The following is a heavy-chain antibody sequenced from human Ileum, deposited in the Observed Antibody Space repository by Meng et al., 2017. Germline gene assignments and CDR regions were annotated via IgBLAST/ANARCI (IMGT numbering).Heavy chain of an antibody. Sequence: QMQLQEPGPGLVSLSETRSLPCTVSGASVSSHNDGWGWIRQPPGKGLEWIGYGSTNHNPSLKSRVTISVDTSKNQFFLTLNSVTAADTAIYYCARDHWGSLDYWGQGILVTVS. CDR3: ARDHWGSLDY. CDR1: GASVSSHNDG. D-gene: IGHD7-27*01. CDR2: GST. V-gene: IGHV4-61*01. J-gene: IGHJ4*02.